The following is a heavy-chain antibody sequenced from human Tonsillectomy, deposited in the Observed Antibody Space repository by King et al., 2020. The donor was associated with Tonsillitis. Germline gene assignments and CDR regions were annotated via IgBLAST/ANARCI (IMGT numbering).Heavy chain of an antibody. CDR2: INPRDGST. CDR3: ATSISHASQR. Sequence: VQLVESGAEVKKPGASVKVSCKVSGYTFSSYVHWVRQAPGQGLEWMGLINPRDGSTSYAQTFQGRLTMTRDTSTGTVYMSLSSLRSEDSAVYYCATSISHASQRWGQGTLISVSS. V-gene: IGHV1-46*03. D-gene: IGHD3-3*02. CDR1: GYTFSSY. J-gene: IGHJ4*02.